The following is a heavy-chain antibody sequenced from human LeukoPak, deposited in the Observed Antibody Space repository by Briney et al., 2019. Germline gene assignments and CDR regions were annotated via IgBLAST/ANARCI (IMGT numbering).Heavy chain of an antibody. Sequence: SETLSLTCAVYGGSFNGYYWSWIRQPPGKGLKWIGEINHSGRTNYNPSLKTRATMSVDTSKNQFSLKLSSVTAADAAVYYCARSNPWDYGSGTYYFDYWGQGTPVTVSS. D-gene: IGHD3-10*01. CDR3: ARSNPWDYGSGTYYFDY. CDR2: INHSGRT. J-gene: IGHJ4*02. V-gene: IGHV4-34*01. CDR1: GGSFNGYY.